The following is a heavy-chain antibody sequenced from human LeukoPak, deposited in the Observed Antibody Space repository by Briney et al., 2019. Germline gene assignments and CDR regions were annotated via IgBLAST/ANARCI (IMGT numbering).Heavy chain of an antibody. D-gene: IGHD6-19*01. J-gene: IGHJ4*02. CDR1: GFTVSSNY. V-gene: IGHV3-74*01. CDR3: ARDDGSGRGVDY. CDR2: VSGQGSST. Sequence: GGSLRLSCAASGFTVSSNYMSWVRQAPGKGLVWVSRVSGQGSSTTYADSVKGRFTISRDNAKNTLSLQMNSLRAEDSAVYYCARDDGSGRGVDYWGQGTLVTVSS.